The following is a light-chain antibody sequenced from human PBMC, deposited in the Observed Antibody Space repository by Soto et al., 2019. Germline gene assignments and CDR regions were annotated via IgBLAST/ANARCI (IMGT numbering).Light chain of an antibody. V-gene: IGKV4-1*01. CDR1: QSVLYGSNNKDY. CDR3: QQYYRTPFT. CDR2: WAS. J-gene: IGKJ3*01. Sequence: DIVMTQSPDSLAVSLGERATINWRSSQSVLYGSNNKDYLAWYQQKSGQPPKLLIYWASTRESGVPDRFRGGGYGTDFTLTISRLQAEDVPVYYCQQYYRTPFTFGPRTKVEI.